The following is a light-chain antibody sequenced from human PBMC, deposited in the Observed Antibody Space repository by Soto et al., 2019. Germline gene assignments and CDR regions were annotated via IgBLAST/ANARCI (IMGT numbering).Light chain of an antibody. Sequence: DIPMTQSPSTLSAFIGDRVTITCRASQSISTWLAWYQQKPGKAPKLLIFKASSLESGVPSRFSGSGSGTEFTLTISSLQPDDFATYYCQQYDNYPFTFGPGTKVDI. CDR2: KAS. J-gene: IGKJ3*01. V-gene: IGKV1-5*03. CDR1: QSISTW. CDR3: QQYDNYPFT.